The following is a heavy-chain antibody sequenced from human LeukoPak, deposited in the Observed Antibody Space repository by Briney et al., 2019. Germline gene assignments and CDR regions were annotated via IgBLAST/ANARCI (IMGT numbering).Heavy chain of an antibody. D-gene: IGHD6-13*01. J-gene: IGHJ2*01. Sequence: SETLSLTCTVSGDSISSYYWSWIRQPPGKGLEWIGYIYYSGSTNYNPSLKSRVTISVDTSKNQFSLKLSSVTAAGTAVYYCARPRKSSSWFDWHFDLWGRGTLVTVSS. CDR2: IYYSGST. V-gene: IGHV4-59*01. CDR1: GDSISSYY. CDR3: ARPRKSSSWFDWHFDL.